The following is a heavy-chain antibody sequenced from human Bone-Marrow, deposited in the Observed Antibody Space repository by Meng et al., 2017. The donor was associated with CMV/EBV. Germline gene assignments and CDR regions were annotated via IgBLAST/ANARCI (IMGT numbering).Heavy chain of an antibody. CDR2: IYSGGSST. Sequence: GGSLRLSCAASGFTFSSYAMSWVRQAPGKGLEWVSVIYSGGSSTYYADSVKGRFTISRDNSKNTLYLQMNSLRAEDTAVYYCARDLIMEWLTKFYYYYYGMDVWGQGTTVTVSS. CDR3: ARDLIMEWLTKFYYYYYGMDV. D-gene: IGHD3-3*01. V-gene: IGHV3-23*03. J-gene: IGHJ6*02. CDR1: GFTFSSYA.